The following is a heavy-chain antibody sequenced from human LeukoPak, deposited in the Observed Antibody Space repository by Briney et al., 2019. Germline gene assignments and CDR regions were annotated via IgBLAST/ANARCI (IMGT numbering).Heavy chain of an antibody. CDR3: AGQKDPRPIDY. Sequence: GASVKVSCKASGYTFIAYYMHWVRQAPGQGLEWMGWVHPASGGTNYAQKFQGRVSMTRDTSINTAYMELSDLRSDDTAVYYCAGQKDPRPIDYWGQGTLITVSS. J-gene: IGHJ4*02. CDR2: VHPASGGT. V-gene: IGHV1-2*02. CDR1: GYTFIAYY.